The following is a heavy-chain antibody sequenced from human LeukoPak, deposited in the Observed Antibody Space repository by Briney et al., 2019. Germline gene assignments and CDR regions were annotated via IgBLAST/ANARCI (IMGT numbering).Heavy chain of an antibody. V-gene: IGHV3-30*04. D-gene: IGHD5-24*01. Sequence: PGGSLRLSCAASGFTFSSYAMHWVRQAPGKGLGWVALISYDGSIKYYADSVKGRFTISRDNSKNTLYLQMNSLRTEDTAVYYCTRDSARRDGYNFDYWGQGTLVTVSS. CDR1: GFTFSSYA. CDR2: ISYDGSIK. J-gene: IGHJ4*02. CDR3: TRDSARRDGYNFDY.